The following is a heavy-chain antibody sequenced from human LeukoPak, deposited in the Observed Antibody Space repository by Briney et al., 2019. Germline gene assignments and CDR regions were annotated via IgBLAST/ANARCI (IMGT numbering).Heavy chain of an antibody. V-gene: IGHV5-51*01. J-gene: IGHJ4*02. CDR2: IYPGDSDT. D-gene: IGHD6-6*01. Sequence: GESLKISCKGSGYSFTSYWIGWMRQMPGKGLEWMGIIYPGDSDTRYSPSFQGQVTISANKSISTAYLQWSSLKASDTAMYYCARLTFETGWGIVARQYYFDYWGQGTLVTVSS. CDR3: ARLTFETGWGIVARQYYFDY. CDR1: GYSFTSYW.